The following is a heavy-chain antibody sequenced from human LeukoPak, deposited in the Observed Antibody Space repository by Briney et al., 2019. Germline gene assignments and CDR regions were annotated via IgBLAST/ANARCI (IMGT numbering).Heavy chain of an antibody. V-gene: IGHV3-23*01. J-gene: IGHJ3*02. Sequence: GGSLRLSCAASGFTFSSYAMSWVRQAPGKGLEWVSAISGSGGSTYYADSVKGRFTISRDNAKNSLYLQMNSLRAEDTAVYYCATTSSIWDAFDIWGQGTMVTVSS. CDR3: ATTSSIWDAFDI. D-gene: IGHD6-6*01. CDR2: ISGSGGST. CDR1: GFTFSSYA.